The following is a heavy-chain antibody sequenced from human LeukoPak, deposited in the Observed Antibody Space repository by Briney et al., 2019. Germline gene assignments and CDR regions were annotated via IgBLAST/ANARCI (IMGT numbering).Heavy chain of an antibody. D-gene: IGHD4-11*01. CDR3: AKDRLTTTPYYFDY. V-gene: IGHV3-23*01. CDR2: SSGSGGST. Sequence: PGGSLRLSCAASGFTFNIYVMRGLRQAPGKGLEWVSGSSGSGGSTYYADSVKGRFTISRDNSKNTLYLQMDSLRAEDTAVYYCAKDRLTTTPYYFDYDGRGNVVTVSS. CDR1: GFTFNIYV. J-gene: IGHJ4*02.